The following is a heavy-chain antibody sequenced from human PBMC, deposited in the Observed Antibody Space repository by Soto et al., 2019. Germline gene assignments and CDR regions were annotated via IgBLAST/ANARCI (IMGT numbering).Heavy chain of an antibody. V-gene: IGHV3-21*01. CDR1: GFTFSSYS. CDR2: ISSSSSYI. Sequence: EVQLVESGGGLVKPGGSLRLSCAASGFTFSSYSMNWVRQAPGKGLEWVSSISSSSSYIYYADSVKGRFTISRDNAKNSLYLQMNSLRAEDTAVYYCASLFTTVTTLYYYGMDVWGQGTTVTVSS. D-gene: IGHD4-17*01. J-gene: IGHJ6*02. CDR3: ASLFTTVTTLYYYGMDV.